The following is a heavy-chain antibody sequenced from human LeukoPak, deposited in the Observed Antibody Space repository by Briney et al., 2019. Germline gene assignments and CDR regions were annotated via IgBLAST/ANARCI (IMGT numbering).Heavy chain of an antibody. D-gene: IGHD6-19*01. CDR3: ARVGDSSGWYEGYLDY. Sequence: SETLSLTCIVSGGSISSYYWSWIRQPAGKGLEWIGRIYTSGSTNYNPSLKSRVTMSVDTSKNQFSLKLSSVTAADTAVYYCARVGDSSGWYEGYLDYWGQGTLVTVSS. J-gene: IGHJ4*02. V-gene: IGHV4-4*07. CDR1: GGSISSYY. CDR2: IYTSGST.